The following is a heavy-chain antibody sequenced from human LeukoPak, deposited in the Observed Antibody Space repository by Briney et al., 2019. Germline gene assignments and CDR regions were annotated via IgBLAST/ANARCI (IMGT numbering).Heavy chain of an antibody. V-gene: IGHV3-21*01. Sequence: PGGSLRLSCAASGFTFSSYNMNWVRQAPGKGLERVSSISSSSTYIYYADSVKGRFTISRDNAKNSLYLQMNSLRADDTAVYYCARVTGQWLSVSWGQGTLVTASS. CDR1: GFTFSSYN. CDR2: ISSSSTYI. J-gene: IGHJ5*02. CDR3: ARVTGQWLSVS. D-gene: IGHD6-19*01.